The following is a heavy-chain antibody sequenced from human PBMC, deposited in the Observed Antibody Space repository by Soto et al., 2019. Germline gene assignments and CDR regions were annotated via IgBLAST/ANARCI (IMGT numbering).Heavy chain of an antibody. CDR3: ARRTGTTFLYYYYYYMDV. CDR1: GYTFTSYD. J-gene: IGHJ6*03. CDR2: MNPNSGNT. D-gene: IGHD1-7*01. Sequence: ASVKVSCKASGYTFTSYDINWVRQATGQGLEWMGWMNPNSGNTGYAQKFQGRVTMTRNTSISTAYMELSSLRSEDTAVYYCARRTGTTFLYYYYYYMDVWGKGTTVTVS. V-gene: IGHV1-8*01.